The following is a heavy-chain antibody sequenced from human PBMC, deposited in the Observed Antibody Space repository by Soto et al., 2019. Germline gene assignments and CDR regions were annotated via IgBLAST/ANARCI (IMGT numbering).Heavy chain of an antibody. CDR3: ARARRVGVVPAAHFDY. Sequence: SETLSLTCAVYGGSFSGYYWSWIRQPPGKGLEWIGENNHSGSTNYNPSLKSRITISVETSQNQFSLKLSSVTAADTAVYYCARARRVGVVPAAHFDYWGQGTLVTVSS. J-gene: IGHJ4*02. CDR1: GGSFSGYY. V-gene: IGHV4-34*01. D-gene: IGHD2-2*01. CDR2: NNHSGST.